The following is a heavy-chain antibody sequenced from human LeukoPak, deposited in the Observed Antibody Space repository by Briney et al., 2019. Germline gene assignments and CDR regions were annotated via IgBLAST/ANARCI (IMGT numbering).Heavy chain of an antibody. CDR3: AREGPYAFDI. J-gene: IGHJ3*02. CDR2: IYYSGST. V-gene: IGHV4-39*07. Sequence: SETLSLTCTVSGGSISNTIYYWGWIRQPPGKGLEWIGSIYYSGSTFYNPSLRSRVTISVDTSKNQFSLKLSSVTAADTAVYYCAREGPYAFDIWGQGTMVTVSS. CDR1: GGSISNTIYY.